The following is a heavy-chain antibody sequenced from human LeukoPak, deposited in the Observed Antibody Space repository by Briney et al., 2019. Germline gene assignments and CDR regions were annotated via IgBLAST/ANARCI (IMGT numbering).Heavy chain of an antibody. Sequence: GGSLRHSCTASGFAFSVYAMSWLRQPPGKGLEWVSTINANSGTTSYAASVRGRFTISRDNSKNTLYLQLNTLRADDTATYYCAKPISGGLAVTADWFHPWGQGTLVVVSS. V-gene: IGHV3-23*01. CDR1: GFAFSVYA. CDR2: INANSGTT. D-gene: IGHD6-19*01. J-gene: IGHJ5*01. CDR3: AKPISGGLAVTADWFHP.